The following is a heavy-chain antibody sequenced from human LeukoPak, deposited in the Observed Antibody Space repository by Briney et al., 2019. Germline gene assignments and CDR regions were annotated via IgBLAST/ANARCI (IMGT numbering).Heavy chain of an antibody. CDR1: GGTFSSYA. Sequence: GSSVKVSCKASGGTFSSYAISWVRQAPGQGLEWMGRIIPIFGTANYAQEFQGRVTITTDESTSTAYMELSSLRSEDTAVYYCARDRGDGYNLMHYWGQGTLVTVSS. D-gene: IGHD5-24*01. J-gene: IGHJ4*02. CDR3: ARDRGDGYNLMHY. V-gene: IGHV1-69*05. CDR2: IIPIFGTA.